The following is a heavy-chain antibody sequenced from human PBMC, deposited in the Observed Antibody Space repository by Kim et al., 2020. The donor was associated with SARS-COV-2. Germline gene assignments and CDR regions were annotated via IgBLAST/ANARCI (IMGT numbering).Heavy chain of an antibody. J-gene: IGHJ4*02. V-gene: IGHV1-18*01. Sequence: QKLQGRVTMTTDTSTSTAYMELRSLRSDDTAVYYCARDPHIVVVPADLDYWGQGTLVTVSS. CDR3: ARDPHIVVVPADLDY. D-gene: IGHD2-2*01.